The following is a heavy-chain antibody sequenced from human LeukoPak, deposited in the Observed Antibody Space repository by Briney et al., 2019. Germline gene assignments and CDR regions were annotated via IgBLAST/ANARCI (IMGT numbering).Heavy chain of an antibody. V-gene: IGHV1-69*13. CDR2: IIPIFGTA. CDR3: ARGAYSGSWYPY. J-gene: IGHJ4*02. CDR1: GGTFSSYA. D-gene: IGHD6-13*01. Sequence: ASVKVSCKASGGTFSSYAISWVRQAPGQGLEWMGGIIPIFGTANYAQKFQGRVTITADESTSTAYMELSSLRSEDTAVYYCARGAYSGSWYPYWGQGTLVTVSS.